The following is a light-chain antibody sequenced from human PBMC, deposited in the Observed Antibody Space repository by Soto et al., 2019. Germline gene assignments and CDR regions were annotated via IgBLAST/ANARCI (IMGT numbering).Light chain of an antibody. CDR2: AAT. V-gene: IGKV1-9*01. Sequence: DIQLTQSPSFLSASVGDRVTITCRASQGINYYLSWYQQKPGKAPKLLIYAATTVQSGVPSRFSGSGSGTEFTLTISSLQPDEFATYHCQQFKSYPFAFGGETKVEIK. J-gene: IGKJ4*01. CDR3: QQFKSYPFA. CDR1: QGINYY.